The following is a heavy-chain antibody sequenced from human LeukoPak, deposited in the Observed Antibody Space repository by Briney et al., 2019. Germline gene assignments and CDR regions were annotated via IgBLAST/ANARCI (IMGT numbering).Heavy chain of an antibody. V-gene: IGHV4-59*08. Sequence: SETLSLTCTVSGGSISSYYWSWIRHPPGKGLEGIGYIYYSGSTNYNPSLKSRVTISVDTSKNQFSLKLSSVTAADTAVYYCARLEGSSSGWGAFDIWGQGTMVTVSS. CDR3: ARLEGSSSGWGAFDI. CDR1: GGSISSYY. D-gene: IGHD6-6*01. CDR2: IYYSGST. J-gene: IGHJ3*02.